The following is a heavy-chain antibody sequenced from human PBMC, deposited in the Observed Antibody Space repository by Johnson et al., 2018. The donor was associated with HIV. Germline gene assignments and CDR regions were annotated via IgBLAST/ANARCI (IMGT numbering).Heavy chain of an antibody. D-gene: IGHD6-13*01. CDR1: GFTFSNSA. V-gene: IGHV3-30-3*01. Sequence: QVLLVESGGGVVQPGRALRLSCAASGFTFSNSAMHWVRQAPGKGLEWVAVISYDGDNIYYADSVKGRFTISRDNAKNSLYLQMNSLRAEDTAVYYCASSNVVGYSNYPDAFDIWCQGTMVTVTS. CDR3: ASSNVVGYSNYPDAFDI. J-gene: IGHJ3*02. CDR2: ISYDGDNI.